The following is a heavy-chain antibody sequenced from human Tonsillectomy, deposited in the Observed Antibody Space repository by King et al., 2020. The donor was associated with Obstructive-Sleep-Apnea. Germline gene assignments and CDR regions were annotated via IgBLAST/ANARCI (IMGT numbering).Heavy chain of an antibody. CDR3: AXSXXXXXXXXLV. J-gene: IGHJ1*01. CDR2: XYXXGST. Sequence: QLQESGPGLVKPSQTLSLTCTVSGGSIXSGDYYWSWIRQPPGKGLEWIGYXYXXGSTSSNPSLKSRLTISADTSKNQFSLKLSSVTAADPAVYYCAXSXXXXXXXXLVWXXXTLV. V-gene: IGHV4-30-4*01. CDR1: GGSIXSGDYY.